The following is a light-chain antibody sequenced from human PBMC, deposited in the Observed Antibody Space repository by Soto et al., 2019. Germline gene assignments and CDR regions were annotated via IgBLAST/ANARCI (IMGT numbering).Light chain of an antibody. CDR2: TNN. CDR1: SSNIGSNT. V-gene: IGLV1-44*01. CDR3: AAWDDSRNAVV. Sequence: QSVLTQPPSASGTPGQRVTISCSGSSSNIGSNTVNWYQQLPGTAPKLLIYTNNQRPSGVPDRFSASKSGTSASLAISGLQSEDEDDYYCAAWDDSRNAVVFGGGTKVTVL. J-gene: IGLJ2*01.